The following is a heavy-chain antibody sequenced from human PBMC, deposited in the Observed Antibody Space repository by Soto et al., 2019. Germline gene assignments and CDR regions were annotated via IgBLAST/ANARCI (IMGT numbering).Heavy chain of an antibody. CDR2: IWYDGSNK. D-gene: IGHD3-9*01. CDR3: ARDQGRYFDWPSH. J-gene: IGHJ4*02. CDR1: GFTFSSYG. Sequence: GGSLRLSCAASGFTFSSYGMHWVRQAPGKGLEWVAVIWYDGSNKYYADSVKGRFTISRDNSKNTLYLQMNSLRAEDTAVYYCARDQGRYFDWPSHWGQGTLVTVSS. V-gene: IGHV3-33*01.